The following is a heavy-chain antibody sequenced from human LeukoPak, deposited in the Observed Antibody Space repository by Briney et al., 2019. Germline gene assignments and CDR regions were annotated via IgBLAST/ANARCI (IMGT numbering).Heavy chain of an antibody. V-gene: IGHV3-21*01. CDR2: ISSGSTYI. CDR1: GFTFSSYS. CDR3: ARDSGYCSGGSCYHDASDI. D-gene: IGHD2-15*01. J-gene: IGHJ3*02. Sequence: KPGGSLRLSCAASGFTFSSYSMNWVRQAPGKGLEWVSYISSGSTYIYYADSVKGRSTISRDNAKNSLYLQMNSLRAEDTAVYYCARDSGYCSGGSCYHDASDIWGQGTMVTVSS.